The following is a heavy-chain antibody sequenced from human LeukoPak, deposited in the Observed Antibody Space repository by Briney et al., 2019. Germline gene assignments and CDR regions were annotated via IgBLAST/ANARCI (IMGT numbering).Heavy chain of an antibody. D-gene: IGHD5-18*01. J-gene: IGHJ4*02. CDR2: ISGSGGST. V-gene: IGHV3-23*01. CDR3: AKSSGVTAMAYYFDY. CDR1: GFTFSSYA. Sequence: PGGSLRLSSAASGFTFSSYAMSWVRQAPGKGLEWVSAISGSGGSTYYADSVKGRFTISRDNSKNTLYLQMNSLRAEDTAVYYCAKSSGVTAMAYYFDYWGQGTLVTVSS.